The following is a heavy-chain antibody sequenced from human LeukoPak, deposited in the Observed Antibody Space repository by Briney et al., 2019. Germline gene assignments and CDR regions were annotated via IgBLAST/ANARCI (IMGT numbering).Heavy chain of an antibody. D-gene: IGHD6-13*01. CDR1: GFTFSSYW. V-gene: IGHV3-7*01. Sequence: GGSLRLSCAASGFTFSSYWMSWVRQAPGKGLEWVANIKKDGSEKYYVDSVKGRFTISRDNAKKSLYLQMNSLRAGDTAVYYCARAAYSSTWYSRYFDLWGRGTLVTVSS. CDR3: ARAAYSSTWYSRYFDL. J-gene: IGHJ2*01. CDR2: IKKDGSEK.